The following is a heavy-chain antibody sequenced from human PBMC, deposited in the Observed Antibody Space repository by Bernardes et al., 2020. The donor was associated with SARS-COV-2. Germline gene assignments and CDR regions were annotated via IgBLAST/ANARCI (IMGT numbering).Heavy chain of an antibody. D-gene: IGHD3-3*01. J-gene: IGHJ6*02. Sequence: GGSLRLSCAASGFTFSSYGMHWVRQAPGKGLEWVAVISYDGSNKYYADSVKGRFTISRDNSKNTLYLQMNSLRAEDTAVYYCAKDTVGRHNRYYDFWSGYPNHYGMDFWGPLPTVTVSS. V-gene: IGHV3-30*18. CDR1: GFTFSSYG. CDR3: AKDTVGRHNRYYDFWSGYPNHYGMDF. CDR2: ISYDGSNK.